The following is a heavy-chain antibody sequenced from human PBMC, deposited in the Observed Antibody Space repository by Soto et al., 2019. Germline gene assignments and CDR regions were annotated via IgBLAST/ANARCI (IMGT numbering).Heavy chain of an antibody. J-gene: IGHJ6*02. D-gene: IGHD3-22*01. CDR3: ARDLTPYYYDSSGYYYYYGMDV. Sequence: ASVKVSCKASGYTFTDYYMHWVRQAPGQGLEWMGVINPSTGSTTYAQKFQGRVTMTRDTSTSTVYMEVSSLRSEDTAVYYCARDLTPYYYDSSGYYYYYGMDVWGQGTTVTVSS. CDR2: INPSTGST. CDR1: GYTFTDYY. V-gene: IGHV1-46*03.